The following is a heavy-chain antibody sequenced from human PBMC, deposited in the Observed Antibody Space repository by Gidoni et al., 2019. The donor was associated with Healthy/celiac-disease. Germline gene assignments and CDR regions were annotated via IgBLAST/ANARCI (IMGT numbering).Heavy chain of an antibody. D-gene: IGHD6-13*01. CDR1: GGTFSNYA. V-gene: IGHV1-69*04. CDR2: IIPILGIA. CDR3: AREYSSSWYGDWFDP. J-gene: IGHJ5*02. Sequence: QVQLVQSGAEVKKPGSSVKVSCKASGGTFSNYAISWVRQAPGQGLEWMGRIIPILGIANYAQKFQGRVTITADKSTITAYMELSSLRSEDTAVYYCAREYSSSWYGDWFDPWGQGTLVTVSS.